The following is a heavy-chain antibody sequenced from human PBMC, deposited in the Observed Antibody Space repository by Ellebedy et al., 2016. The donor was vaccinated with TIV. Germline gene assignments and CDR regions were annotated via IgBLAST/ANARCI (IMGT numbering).Heavy chain of an antibody. V-gene: IGHV3-23*01. CDR3: AKDLGGIGRD. Sequence: GESLKISCAASGFTFSSYAMSWVRQAPGKGLEWVSAISGSGGSTYYADSVKGRFTISRDNSKNTLYLQMNSLRAEDTAVYYCAKDLGGIGRDWGQGTLVTVSS. CDR1: GFTFSSYA. D-gene: IGHD2-15*01. J-gene: IGHJ4*02. CDR2: ISGSGGST.